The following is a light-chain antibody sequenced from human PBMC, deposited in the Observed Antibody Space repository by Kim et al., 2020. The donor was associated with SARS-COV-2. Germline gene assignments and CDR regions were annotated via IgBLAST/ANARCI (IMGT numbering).Light chain of an antibody. J-gene: IGLJ2*01. CDR3: QTWGTGIRV. V-gene: IGLV4-69*01. Sequence: SVKLTCTLSSGHSSYAIAWHQQQPEKGPRYLMKLNSDGSHSKGDGIPDRFSGSSSGAERYLTISSLQSEDEADYYCQTWGTGIRVLGGGTQLTVL. CDR1: SGHSSYA. CDR2: LNSDGSH.